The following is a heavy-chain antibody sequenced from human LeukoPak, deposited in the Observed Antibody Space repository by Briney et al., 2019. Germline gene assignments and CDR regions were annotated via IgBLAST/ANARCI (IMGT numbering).Heavy chain of an antibody. J-gene: IGHJ6*03. CDR2: ISSSSSYI. CDR3: ARVGVFSSGWSLAYYYYYMDV. D-gene: IGHD6-19*01. Sequence: GGSLRLSCAASGFTFSSYSMNWVRQAPGKGLEWVSSISSSSSYIYYADSVKGRFTISRDNAKNSLYLQMNSLRAEDTAVYYCARVGVFSSGWSLAYYYYYMDVWGKGTTVTISS. CDR1: GFTFSSYS. V-gene: IGHV3-21*01.